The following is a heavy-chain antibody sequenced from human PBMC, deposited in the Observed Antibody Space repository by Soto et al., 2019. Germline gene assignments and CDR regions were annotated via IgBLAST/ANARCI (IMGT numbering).Heavy chain of an antibody. D-gene: IGHD2-21*02. CDR3: AKCGGGDCYSHSVY. CDR2: ISYDGSNK. Sequence: GGSLRLSCAASGFTFSSYGMHWVRQAPGKGLEWVAVISYDGSNKYYADSVKGRFTISRDNSKNTLYLQMNSLRAEDTAVYYCAKCGGGDCYSHSVYWGQGTLVTVSS. J-gene: IGHJ4*02. V-gene: IGHV3-30*18. CDR1: GFTFSSYG.